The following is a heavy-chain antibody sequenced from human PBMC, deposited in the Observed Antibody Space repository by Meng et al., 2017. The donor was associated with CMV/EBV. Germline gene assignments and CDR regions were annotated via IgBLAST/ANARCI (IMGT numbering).Heavy chain of an antibody. Sequence: SVKVSCKASGGTFSSYAISWVRQAPGQGLEWMGGIIPILGIANYAQKFQGRVTITADKSTSTAYMELSSLRSEDTVVYYCALGGMVPAAEYGMDVWGQGTTVTVSS. V-gene: IGHV1-69*10. CDR1: GGTFSSYA. J-gene: IGHJ6*02. CDR3: ALGGMVPAAEYGMDV. CDR2: IIPILGIA. D-gene: IGHD2-2*01.